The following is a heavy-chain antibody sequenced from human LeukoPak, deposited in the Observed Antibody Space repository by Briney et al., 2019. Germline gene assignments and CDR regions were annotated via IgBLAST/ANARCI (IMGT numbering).Heavy chain of an antibody. D-gene: IGHD2-21*02. CDR2: ISGSGGST. V-gene: IGHV3-23*01. CDR3: AKDGEYCGGDCPVIGYFDY. J-gene: IGHJ4*02. Sequence: PGGSLRLSCAASGFTFSSYAMSWVRQAPGKGLEWVSAISGSGGSTYYADSVKGRFTISRDNSKNTLYLQMNSLRAEDTAVYYCAKDGEYCGGDCPVIGYFDYWGQGTLVTVSS. CDR1: GFTFSSYA.